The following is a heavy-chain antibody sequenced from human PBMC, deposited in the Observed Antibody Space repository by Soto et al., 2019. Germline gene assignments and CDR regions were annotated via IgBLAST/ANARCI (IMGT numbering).Heavy chain of an antibody. D-gene: IGHD6-6*01. V-gene: IGHV1-18*01. CDR2: ISAYNGKT. J-gene: IGHJ6*02. Sequence: ASVEVSCKASGYTFTSYGISWVRQAPGQGLEWMGWISAYNGKTNYAQKLQGRVTMTTDTSTSTAYMELRSLRSDDTAVYYCARLGSSSSRYYYYYGMDVSGEGNTVTVS. CDR3: ARLGSSSSRYYYYYGMDV. CDR1: GYTFTSYG.